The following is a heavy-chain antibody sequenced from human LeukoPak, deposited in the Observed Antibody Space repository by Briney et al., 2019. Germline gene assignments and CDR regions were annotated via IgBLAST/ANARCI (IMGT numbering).Heavy chain of an antibody. J-gene: IGHJ6*03. CDR1: GGSISSYY. V-gene: IGHV4-4*07. CDR2: IYTSGST. Sequence: SETLSLTCTVSGGSISSYYWSWIRQPAGKGLEWIGRIYTSGSTNYNPSLKSRVTMSVDTSKNQFSLKLSSVPAADTAVYYCARAPYGSATNNYYMDVWGKGTTVTVSS. D-gene: IGHD3-10*01. CDR3: ARAPYGSATNNYYMDV.